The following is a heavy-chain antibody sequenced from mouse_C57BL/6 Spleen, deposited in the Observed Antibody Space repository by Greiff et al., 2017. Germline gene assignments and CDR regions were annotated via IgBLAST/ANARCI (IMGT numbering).Heavy chain of an antibody. D-gene: IGHD2-4*01. Sequence: VQLQQSGAELVKPGASVQMSCKASVYTFTCYWITWVKPRPGQGLEWIGAIYPGSGSTNYNEKFMSKATLTVDTSSSTACMQLSSLTSGDSAVYYCANYDYDWDAMDDWCQGTSVTVSS. V-gene: IGHV1-55*01. CDR3: ANYDYDWDAMDD. CDR1: VYTFTCYW. J-gene: IGHJ4*01. CDR2: IYPGSGST.